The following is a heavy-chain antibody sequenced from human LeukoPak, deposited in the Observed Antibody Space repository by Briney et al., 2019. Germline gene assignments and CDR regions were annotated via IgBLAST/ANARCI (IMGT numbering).Heavy chain of an antibody. CDR1: GYTFTGYY. CDR2: INPNSGRT. D-gene: IGHD3-22*01. V-gene: IGHV1-2*02. J-gene: IGHJ4*02. Sequence: ASVKVSCKASGYTFTGYYMHWVRQAPGQGLEWMGWINPNSGRTNYAQKFQGRVTMTRDTSISTAYMELSRLRSDDTAVYYCARVDPIVVVAPFDYWGQGTLVTVSS. CDR3: ARVDPIVVVAPFDY.